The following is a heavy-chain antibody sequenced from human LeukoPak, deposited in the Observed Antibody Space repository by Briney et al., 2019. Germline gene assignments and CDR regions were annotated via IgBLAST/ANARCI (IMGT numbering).Heavy chain of an antibody. J-gene: IGHJ4*02. CDR1: GFTFSSYG. D-gene: IGHD6-19*01. CDR3: AKDFSSGWPYCLDY. V-gene: IGHV3-23*01. CDR2: ISGSGGST. Sequence: GGSLRLSCAASGFTFSSYGMSWVRQAPGKGLEWVSAISGSGGSTYYADSVKGRFTISRDNSKNTLYLQMNSLRAEDTAVYYCAKDFSSGWPYCLDYWGQATLVTVSS.